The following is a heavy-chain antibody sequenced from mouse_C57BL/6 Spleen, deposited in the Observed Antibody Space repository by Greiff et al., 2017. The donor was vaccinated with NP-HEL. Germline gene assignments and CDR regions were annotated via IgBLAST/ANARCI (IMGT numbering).Heavy chain of an antibody. Sequence: EVQLQQSGPELVKPGASVKISCKASGYTFTDYYMNWVKQSHGKSLEWIGDIYPGSGSTNYNEKFKSKATLTVDTSSSTAYMQLSSLTSEDAAVYYCARDGNYDYAMDYWGQGTSVTVSS. D-gene: IGHD2-1*01. CDR1: GYTFTDYY. CDR2: IYPGSGST. CDR3: ARDGNYDYAMDY. V-gene: IGHV1-26*01. J-gene: IGHJ4*01.